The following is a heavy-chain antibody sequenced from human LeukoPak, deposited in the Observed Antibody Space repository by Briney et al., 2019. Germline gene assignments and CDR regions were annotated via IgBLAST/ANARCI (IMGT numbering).Heavy chain of an antibody. V-gene: IGHV3-53*01. J-gene: IGHJ3*02. CDR1: GFTVSSNY. CDR2: IYSGGST. Sequence: GGSLRLSCAASGFTVSSNYMSWVRQAPGKGLEWVSVIYSGGSTYYADSVKGRFTISRDNSKNTLYLQMNSLRAEDTAVYYCARWRELNDAFDIWGQGTMVTVSS. D-gene: IGHD1-26*01. CDR3: ARWRELNDAFDI.